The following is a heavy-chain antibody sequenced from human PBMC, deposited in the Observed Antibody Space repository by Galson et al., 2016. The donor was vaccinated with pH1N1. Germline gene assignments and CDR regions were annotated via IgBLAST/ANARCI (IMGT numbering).Heavy chain of an antibody. D-gene: IGHD2-21*01. CDR2: IYYSGST. Sequence: SETLSPTCTVSGGSISSSSYYWGWIRQPPGKGLEWIGSIYYSGSTNYNPSLKSRVTISVDTSKNQFSLKLSSVTAADTAVYYCASTYCGGDCHILDYWGQGTLVTVSS. CDR1: GGSISSSSYY. CDR3: ASTYCGGDCHILDY. V-gene: IGHV4-39*01. J-gene: IGHJ4*02.